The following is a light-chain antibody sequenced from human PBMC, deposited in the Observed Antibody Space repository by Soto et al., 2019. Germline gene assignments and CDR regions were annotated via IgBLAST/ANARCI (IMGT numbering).Light chain of an antibody. J-gene: IGLJ1*01. CDR1: SSDVGAFNY. Sequence: QSALTQPASVSGSPGQSITISCTGTSSDVGAFNYVSWYLQYPGKAPKLMIYEVGNRPSGVSNRFSGSKSGNTASLTISGLQAEDEADYYCRSYASGSIYVFGTGTKVTVL. CDR3: RSYASGSIYV. CDR2: EVG. V-gene: IGLV2-14*01.